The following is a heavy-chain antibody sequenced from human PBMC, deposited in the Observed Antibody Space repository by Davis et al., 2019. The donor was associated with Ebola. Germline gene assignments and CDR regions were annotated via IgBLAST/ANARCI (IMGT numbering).Heavy chain of an antibody. Sequence: GESLKISCAASGFTFSSYSMNWVRQAPGKGLEWVSSISSSSSYIYYADSVKGRFTISRDNAKNSLYLQMNSLRAEDTAVYYCARGYGIVVVIDAFDIWGQGTMFTVSS. CDR1: GFTFSSYS. D-gene: IGHD3-22*01. CDR3: ARGYGIVVVIDAFDI. CDR2: ISSSSSYI. J-gene: IGHJ3*02. V-gene: IGHV3-21*01.